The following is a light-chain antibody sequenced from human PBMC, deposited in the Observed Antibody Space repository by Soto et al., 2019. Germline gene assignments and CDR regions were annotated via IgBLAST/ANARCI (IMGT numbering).Light chain of an antibody. J-gene: IGKJ4*01. CDR1: QGISTY. CDR3: QQYDNSPLT. Sequence: DIQITQSPSSLSASVGDRVTITCRASQGISTYLNWSQHKPGKAPKLLIYAASSLQSGVPSRFSGSGSETDFTLTISSLQPDDFATYYCQQYDNSPLTFGGGTQV. V-gene: IGKV1-39*01. CDR2: AAS.